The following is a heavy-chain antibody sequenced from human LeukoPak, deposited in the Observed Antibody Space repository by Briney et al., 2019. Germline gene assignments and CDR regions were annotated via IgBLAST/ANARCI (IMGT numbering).Heavy chain of an antibody. CDR3: ARDLYGEKSLDY. CDR2: INWNGGNT. CDR1: GFTFDDYG. J-gene: IGHJ4*02. V-gene: IGHV3-20*04. D-gene: IGHD3-10*01. Sequence: GGSLRPSCAASGFTFDDYGMSWVRQAPGKGLEWVSGINWNGGNTCYADSVKGRFTISRDNAKNSLYLQMNSLRAEDTALYYCARDLYGEKSLDYWGQGTLVTVSS.